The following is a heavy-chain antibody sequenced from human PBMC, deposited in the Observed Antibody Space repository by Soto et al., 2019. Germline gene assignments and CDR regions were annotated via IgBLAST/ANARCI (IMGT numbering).Heavy chain of an antibody. Sequence: SETLSLTCTVSGGSVSRNYWSWIRQPPGKGLEWLGYIYDSGTTNYNPSVKSRVTISLGTSKSQFSLRMSSVTAADTAVYYCAREGEYSYGYFDYWGQGAQVTVSS. D-gene: IGHD5-18*01. V-gene: IGHV4-59*02. J-gene: IGHJ4*02. CDR1: GGSVSRNY. CDR2: IYDSGTT. CDR3: AREGEYSYGYFDY.